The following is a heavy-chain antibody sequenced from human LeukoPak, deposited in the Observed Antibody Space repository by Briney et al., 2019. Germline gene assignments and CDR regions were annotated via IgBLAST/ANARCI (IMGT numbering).Heavy chain of an antibody. J-gene: IGHJ6*02. Sequence: GGSLRLSCAASGFTVSSNYMSWVRQAPGKGREWVSVIYSGGSTYYADSVKGRFTISRDNSKNTLYLQMNSLRAEDTAVYYCATTSYYDFWSGLHYGMDVWGQGTTVTVSS. CDR3: ATTSYYDFWSGLHYGMDV. CDR1: GFTVSSNY. CDR2: IYSGGST. D-gene: IGHD3-3*01. V-gene: IGHV3-66*01.